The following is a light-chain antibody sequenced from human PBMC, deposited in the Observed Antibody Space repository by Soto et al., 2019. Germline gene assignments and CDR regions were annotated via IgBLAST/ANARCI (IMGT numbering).Light chain of an antibody. CDR3: QQHSDWPLT. CDR1: QSVSSY. Sequence: EIVLTQSPATLSLSPGERATLSCRASQSVSSYFAWYQQKPGQAPRLLIYDASSRATGIPARFSGSGSGTDFTLTISSLEPEDFAVYYCQQHSDWPLTFGQGTKVDIK. CDR2: DAS. J-gene: IGKJ1*01. V-gene: IGKV3-11*01.